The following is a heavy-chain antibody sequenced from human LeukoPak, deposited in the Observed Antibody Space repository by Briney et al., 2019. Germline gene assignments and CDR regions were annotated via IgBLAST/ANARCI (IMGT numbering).Heavy chain of an antibody. Sequence: KPGGSLRLSCAASGFTFSSYSMNWVRQAPGKGLEWVSSISSSSSYIYYADSAKGRFTISRDNAKNSLYLQMNSLRAEDTAVYYCARDLEGYCSSTSCSIAYWGQGTLVTVSS. CDR3: ARDLEGYCSSTSCSIAY. D-gene: IGHD2-2*01. CDR2: ISSSSSYI. V-gene: IGHV3-21*01. CDR1: GFTFSSYS. J-gene: IGHJ4*02.